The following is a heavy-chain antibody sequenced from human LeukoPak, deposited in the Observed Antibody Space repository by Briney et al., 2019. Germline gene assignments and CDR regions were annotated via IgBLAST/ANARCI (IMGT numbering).Heavy chain of an antibody. D-gene: IGHD3-22*01. V-gene: IGHV3-23*01. CDR3: AKVGYYDSSGYFFRTEKTQYYFDY. J-gene: IGHJ4*02. CDR1: GFTFSSYA. CDR2: ISGSGGST. Sequence: PGGSLRLSCAASGFTFSSYAMSWVRQAPGKGLEWVSAISGSGGSTYYADSVKGRFTISRDNSKNTLYLQMNSLRAEDTAVYYCAKVGYYDSSGYFFRTEKTQYYFDYWGQGTLVTVSS.